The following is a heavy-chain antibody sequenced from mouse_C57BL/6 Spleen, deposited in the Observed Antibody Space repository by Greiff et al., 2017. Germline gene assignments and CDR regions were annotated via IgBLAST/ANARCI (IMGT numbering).Heavy chain of an antibody. Sequence: QVHVKQPGAELVRPGSSVKLSCKASGYTFTSYWMHWVKQRPIQGLEWIGNIDPSDSETHYNQKFKDKATLTVDKSSSTAYMQLSSLTSDDSAVYYCARYGISLLVVWGTGTTVTVSS. V-gene: IGHV1-52*01. CDR3: ARYGISLLVV. J-gene: IGHJ1*03. CDR2: IDPSDSET. CDR1: GYTFTSYW. D-gene: IGHD1-1*01.